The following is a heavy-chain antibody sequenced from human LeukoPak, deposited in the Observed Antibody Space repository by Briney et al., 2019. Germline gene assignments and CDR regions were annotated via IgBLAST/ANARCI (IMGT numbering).Heavy chain of an antibody. D-gene: IGHD5-12*01. CDR3: ARHNSGRLGFDS. CDR1: SGSTSSSSYY. J-gene: IGHJ4*02. Sequence: PETLSPTSTVSSGSTSSSSYYWGWVRPPPGKGLEWIANIYYNGRISFNPSLKSRVTVSIDTSKNQFSLKLSGVTVADTAVYYCARHNSGRLGFDSWGQGTLLTVSS. V-gene: IGHV4-39*01. CDR2: IYYNGRI.